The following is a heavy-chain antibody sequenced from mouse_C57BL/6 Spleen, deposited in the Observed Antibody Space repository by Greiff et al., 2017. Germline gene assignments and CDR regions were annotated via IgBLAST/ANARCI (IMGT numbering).Heavy chain of an antibody. J-gene: IGHJ2*01. Sequence: VKLVESGAELVRPGASVTLSCKASGYTFTDYEMHWVKQTPVHGLEWIGAIDPETGGTAYNQKFKGKAILTADKSSSTAYMELRSLTSEDSAVYYCTRGITTVVSPFDYWGQGTTLTVSS. V-gene: IGHV1-15*01. CDR2: IDPETGGT. CDR3: TRGITTVVSPFDY. D-gene: IGHD1-1*01. CDR1: GYTFTDYE.